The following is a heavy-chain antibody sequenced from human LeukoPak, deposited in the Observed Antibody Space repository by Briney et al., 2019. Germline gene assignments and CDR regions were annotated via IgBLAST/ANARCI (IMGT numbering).Heavy chain of an antibody. J-gene: IGHJ4*02. V-gene: IGHV3-23*01. CDR2: IYENGGTT. CDR3: AKNGVPVRI. D-gene: IGHD4-17*01. Sequence: GGSLRLSCVGSGFTFRSHAMSWVRQAPEKGLEFVSGIYENGGTTYYADSVKGRFSIFRDNSKNTLYLQMDSLRAEDTALYYCAKNGVPVRIWGQGTLVTVSS. CDR1: GFTFRSHA.